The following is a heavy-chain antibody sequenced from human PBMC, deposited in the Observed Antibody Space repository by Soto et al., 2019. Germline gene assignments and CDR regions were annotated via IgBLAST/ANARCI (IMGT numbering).Heavy chain of an antibody. CDR2: LANDGSYQ. CDR3: ARSRGGSSYFSPDY. Sequence: QVQLVESGGGVVQPGGSLRLSCEASGFPFGGYGMHWVRQSPGEGLEWVAVLANDGSYQYYADFMKGRFTISRDNSKNTLYLQMDSLRPGDTAVYYCARSRGGSSYFSPDYWGQGTLVTVSS. J-gene: IGHJ4*02. CDR1: GFPFGGYG. V-gene: IGHV3-30*03. D-gene: IGHD2-15*01.